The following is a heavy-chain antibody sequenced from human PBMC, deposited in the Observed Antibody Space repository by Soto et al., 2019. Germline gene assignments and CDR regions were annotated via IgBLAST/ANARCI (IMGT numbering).Heavy chain of an antibody. CDR1: RFTFSIYS. CDR2: ISSSSYI. Sequence: GGSLRLSCAASRFTFSIYSMNWVRQAPGKGLEWVSFISSSSYIYYADSMKGRFTISRDNAKNSLYLQMNSLRAEDTAVYYCARDLGFSYGHPLDYWGRGTLVTVSS. CDR3: ARDLGFSYGHPLDY. V-gene: IGHV3-21*01. J-gene: IGHJ4*02. D-gene: IGHD5-18*01.